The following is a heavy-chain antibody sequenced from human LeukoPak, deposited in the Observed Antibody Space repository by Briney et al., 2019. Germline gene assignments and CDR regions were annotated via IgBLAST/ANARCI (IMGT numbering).Heavy chain of an antibody. V-gene: IGHV4-59*11. CDR3: ARGFYDSRDYSSPFDY. D-gene: IGHD3-22*01. CDR2: IHSTGST. J-gene: IGHJ4*02. CDR1: GDSISGHY. Sequence: PSETLSLTCTVSGDSISGHYWSWIRQPPGKGLEWIAYIHSTGSTNTNPSLKSRVTISIDTSKNQFSLKLSSVTAADTAVYSCARGFYDSRDYSSPFDYWGQGTLVTVSS.